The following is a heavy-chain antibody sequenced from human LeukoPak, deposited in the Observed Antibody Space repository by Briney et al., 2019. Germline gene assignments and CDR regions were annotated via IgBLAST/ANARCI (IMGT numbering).Heavy chain of an antibody. J-gene: IGHJ4*02. CDR3: AREHMVRGVINR. D-gene: IGHD3-10*01. V-gene: IGHV4-4*07. CDR1: GGSISNYY. CDR2: IYSSGST. Sequence: PSETLSLTCTVSGGSISNYYWSWIRHPAGKRLEWLGRIYSSGSTNSNPSLESRVTVSVDTSKNQFSLKLSSVTAADTAVYYCAREHMVRGVINRWGQGALVTVSS.